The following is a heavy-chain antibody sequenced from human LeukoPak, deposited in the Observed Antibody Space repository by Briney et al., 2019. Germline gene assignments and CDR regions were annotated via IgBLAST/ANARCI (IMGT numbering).Heavy chain of an antibody. CDR1: GGSINTANYY. Sequence: PSETLSLTCTVSGGSINTANYYWGWLRQPPGKGLEWIGSIYYSETTYDNPSLKSRVTISIETSKNQFSLRLSSVTASDTAVYYCARQRADYYYYYVDVWGEGTTVVVS. CDR3: ARQRADYYYYYVDV. J-gene: IGHJ6*03. V-gene: IGHV4-39*01. CDR2: IYYSETT.